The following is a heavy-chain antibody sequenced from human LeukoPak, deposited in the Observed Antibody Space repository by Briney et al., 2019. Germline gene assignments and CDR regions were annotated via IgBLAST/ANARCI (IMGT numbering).Heavy chain of an antibody. CDR3: TTRLRNHFDY. J-gene: IGHJ4*02. Sequence: GRSLTLSCAPSGLTFSSYTMNWVRPALGQGLEWVSTIRDPYSGSETHYADSVQGRFTISRDDSQNMVYLQMDSLRAEDTAVYYCTTRLRNHFDYWGQGTQVTVSS. V-gene: IGHV3-23*01. CDR1: GLTFSSYT. CDR2: IRDPYSGSET. D-gene: IGHD5-12*01.